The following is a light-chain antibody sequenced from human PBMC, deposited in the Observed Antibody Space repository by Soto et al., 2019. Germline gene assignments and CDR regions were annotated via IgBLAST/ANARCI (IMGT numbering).Light chain of an antibody. CDR1: SSDVGGYNY. CDR3: NSYTSRSSSTYV. V-gene: IGLV2-14*01. Sequence: QSALTQPASVSGSPGQSITISCTGTSSDVGGYNYVSWYQQHPGKAPKLMIYDVSNRPSGVSNRFSGSKSGNTASLTISGLQADDEADYYCNSYTSRSSSTYVFGTGTKLTVL. CDR2: DVS. J-gene: IGLJ1*01.